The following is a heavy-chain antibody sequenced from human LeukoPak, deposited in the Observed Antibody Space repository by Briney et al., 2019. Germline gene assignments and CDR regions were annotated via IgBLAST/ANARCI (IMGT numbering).Heavy chain of an antibody. J-gene: IGHJ5*02. D-gene: IGHD4-23*01. CDR1: GYTFTSYD. V-gene: IGHV1-8*03. Sequence: VASVKVSCKASGYTFTSYDINWVRQATGQGLEWMGWMNPNSGNTGYAQKFQGRVTITRNTSISTAYMELSSLRSEDTAVYYCAVDYGGNSGWFDPWGQGTLVTVSS. CDR2: MNPNSGNT. CDR3: AVDYGGNSGWFDP.